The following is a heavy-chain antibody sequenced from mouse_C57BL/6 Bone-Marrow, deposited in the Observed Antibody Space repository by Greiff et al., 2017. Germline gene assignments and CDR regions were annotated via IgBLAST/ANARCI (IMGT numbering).Heavy chain of an antibody. D-gene: IGHD2-3*01. V-gene: IGHV2-3*01. Sequence: VQRVESGPGLVAPSQSLSITCTVSGFSLTSYGVSWVRQPPGKGLEWLAVIWGDGSTNYHSALISRLSISKDNSKIQVLLKLNSLQTDDTSTYNCAKGWEGVAWFAYWVQGTLVTVSA. CDR1: GFSLTSYG. J-gene: IGHJ3*01. CDR2: IWGDGST. CDR3: AKGWEGVAWFAY.